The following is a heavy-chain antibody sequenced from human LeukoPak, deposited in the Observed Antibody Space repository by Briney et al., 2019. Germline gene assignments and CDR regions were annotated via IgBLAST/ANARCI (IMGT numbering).Heavy chain of an antibody. D-gene: IGHD3-10*01. Sequence: PGGSLRLSCAASGFTFSSYGMHWVRQAPGKGLEWVAVISYVGSNKYYADSVKGRFTISRDNSKNTLYLQMNSLRAEDTAVYYCAKDLGFGSGANDYWDQGTLVTVSS. CDR3: AKDLGFGSGANDY. CDR2: ISYVGSNK. V-gene: IGHV3-30*18. J-gene: IGHJ4*02. CDR1: GFTFSSYG.